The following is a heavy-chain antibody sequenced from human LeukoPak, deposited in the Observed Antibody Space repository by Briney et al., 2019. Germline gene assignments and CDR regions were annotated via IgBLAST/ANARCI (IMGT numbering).Heavy chain of an antibody. Sequence: GGSLRLSCSASGFTFSSFWMHWVRQAPGKGLVWVSHINTDGSSTNYADSVKGRFTISRDNAKNTLYLQMNSLGAEDTAVYYCARPYNYGDSRIDYWGRGTLVTVPS. V-gene: IGHV3-74*01. J-gene: IGHJ4*02. CDR2: INTDGSST. CDR1: GFTFSSFW. CDR3: ARPYNYGDSRIDY. D-gene: IGHD4-17*01.